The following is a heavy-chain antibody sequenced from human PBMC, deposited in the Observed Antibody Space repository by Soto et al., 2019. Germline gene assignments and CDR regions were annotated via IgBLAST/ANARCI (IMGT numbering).Heavy chain of an antibody. CDR3: AKEGPTYYYDSSGYPYIDY. Sequence: GGSLRLSCAASGFTFSSYSMNWVRQAPGKGLEWVSYISSSSSTIYYADSVKGRFTISRDNAKNSLYLQMNSLRDEDTAVYYCAKEGPTYYYDSSGYPYIDYWGQGTLVTVSS. D-gene: IGHD3-22*01. CDR2: ISSSSSTI. J-gene: IGHJ4*02. V-gene: IGHV3-48*02. CDR1: GFTFSSYS.